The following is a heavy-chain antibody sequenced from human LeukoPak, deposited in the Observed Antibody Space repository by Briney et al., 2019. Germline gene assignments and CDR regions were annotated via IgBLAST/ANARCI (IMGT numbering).Heavy chain of an antibody. CDR2: IYTSGST. V-gene: IGHV4-4*07. CDR1: GGSISIYY. D-gene: IGHD3-22*01. CDR3: ASQYYYDSSGYRS. J-gene: IGHJ5*02. Sequence: SETLSLTCTVSGGSISIYYWSWIRQPAGKGLEWIGRIYTSGSTNYNPSLKSRVTISVDKSKNQFSLKLSSVTAADTAGYYCASQYYYDSSGYRSWGQGTLVTVSS.